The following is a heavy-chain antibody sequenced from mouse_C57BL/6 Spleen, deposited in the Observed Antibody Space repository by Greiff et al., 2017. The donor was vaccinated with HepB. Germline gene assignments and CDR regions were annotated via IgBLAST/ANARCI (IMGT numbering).Heavy chain of an antibody. CDR2: INPNNGGT. J-gene: IGHJ2*01. Sequence: EVQLQQSGPELVKPGASVKISCKASGYTFTDYYMNWVKQSHGKSLEWIGDINPNNGGTSYNQKFKGKATLTVDKSSSTAYMELRSLTAEDSAVDYWSGMARVDAFDYWGQGTTLTVSS. V-gene: IGHV1-26*01. CDR1: GYTFTDYY. CDR3: SGMARVDAFDY. D-gene: IGHD3-3*01.